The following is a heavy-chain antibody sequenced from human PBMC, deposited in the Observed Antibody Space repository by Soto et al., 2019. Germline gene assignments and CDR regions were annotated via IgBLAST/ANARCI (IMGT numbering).Heavy chain of an antibody. CDR3: AKDQSNSNPLYYFDF. D-gene: IGHD3-22*01. Sequence: EVQLLESGGGLVQPGESLRLSCAASGFTFSIYVMTWVRQSPGKGLEWVSSMSRTGDNTYYADSVKGRFTISRDNSKNTLYLQMNSLRAEDTAIYYCAKDQSNSNPLYYFDFWGPGTLVTVSS. V-gene: IGHV3-23*01. CDR2: MSRTGDNT. J-gene: IGHJ4*02. CDR1: GFTFSIYV.